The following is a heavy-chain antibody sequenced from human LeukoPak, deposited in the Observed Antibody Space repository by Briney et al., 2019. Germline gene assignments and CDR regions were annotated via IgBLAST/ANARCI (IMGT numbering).Heavy chain of an antibody. CDR3: ARASTHYYDSSGYDY. D-gene: IGHD3-22*01. CDR2: IIPILGIA. J-gene: IGHJ4*02. V-gene: IGHV1-69*02. CDR1: GGTFSSYT. Sequence: GASVKVSCKASGGTFSSYTISWVRQAPGQGLEWMGRIIPILGIANYAQKFQGRVTITADKSTSTAYMELSSLRSEDTAVYYCARASTHYYDSSGYDYWGQGTLVTVSS.